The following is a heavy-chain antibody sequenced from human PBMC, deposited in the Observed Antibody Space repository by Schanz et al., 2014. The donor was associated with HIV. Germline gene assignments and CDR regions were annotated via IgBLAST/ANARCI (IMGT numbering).Heavy chain of an antibody. J-gene: IGHJ4*02. CDR1: GFTFDDYA. CDR2: ISWNSGSI. V-gene: IGHV3-9*01. CDR3: ARGGIWEWDQPDFDY. D-gene: IGHD2-15*01. Sequence: VQLVESGGGLVQPGRSLRLSCAASGFTFDDYAMHWVRQAPGKGLEWVSGISWNSGSIGYADSVKGRFTISRDSSKNTLYLQMSSLRAEDTAMYYCARGGIWEWDQPDFDYWGQGTLVTVSS.